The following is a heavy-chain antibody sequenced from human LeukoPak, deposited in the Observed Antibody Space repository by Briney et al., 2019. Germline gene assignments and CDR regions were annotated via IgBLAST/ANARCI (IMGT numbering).Heavy chain of an antibody. CDR1: GFTFSSYW. CDR3: TRVSLHDFSDS. V-gene: IGHV3-7*01. Sequence: GGSLRLSCAASGFTFSSYWMTWVRQAPGKGLEWVANIKHDGSETYHVDSVKGRFTISRDNAKNSLYLQMNSLRAEDTGVYYCTRVSLHDFSDSWGRGILVTVSS. D-gene: IGHD3-3*01. CDR2: IKHDGSET. J-gene: IGHJ4*02.